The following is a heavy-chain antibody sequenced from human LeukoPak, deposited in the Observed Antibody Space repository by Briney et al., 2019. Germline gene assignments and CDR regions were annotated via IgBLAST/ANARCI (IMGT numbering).Heavy chain of an antibody. CDR2: MNPNSGNT. V-gene: IGHV1-8*01. Sequence: ASVKVSCKASGYTFTSYDINWVRQATGQGLEWMGWMNPNSGNTGYAQKFQGRVTMTRNTSISTAYMELSSLRSEDTAVYYSARLDCSSTSCYGWGQGTLVTVSS. CDR1: GYTFTSYD. CDR3: ARLDCSSTSCYG. D-gene: IGHD2-2*01. J-gene: IGHJ4*02.